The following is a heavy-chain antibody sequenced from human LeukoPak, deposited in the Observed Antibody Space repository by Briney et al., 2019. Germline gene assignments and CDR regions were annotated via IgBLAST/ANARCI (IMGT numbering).Heavy chain of an antibody. D-gene: IGHD5-24*01. Sequence: GGSRRLYCAVSGLTFSSFAMSWVRQAPGKGLEWFSTISGSGDSTNHADADSVKGRFTISRDNSKNTLYLQMNSLRAEDTAVYYCAKDGMWLEMATIRGAFDIWGQGTMVTVSS. V-gene: IGHV3-23*01. CDR3: AKDGMWLEMATIRGAFDI. CDR1: GLTFSSFA. J-gene: IGHJ3*02. CDR2: ISGSGDST.